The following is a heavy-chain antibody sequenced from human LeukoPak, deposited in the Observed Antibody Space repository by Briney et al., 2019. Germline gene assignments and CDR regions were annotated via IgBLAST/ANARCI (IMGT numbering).Heavy chain of an antibody. CDR3: ARDMAGSGENWFDP. CDR2: ISSSSSYI. CDR1: GFTFSSYS. V-gene: IGHV3-21*01. D-gene: IGHD3-10*01. Sequence: PGGSLRLSCTASGFTFSSYSMNWVRQAPGKGLEWVSSISSSSSYIYYADSVKGGFTIAREKDKKSLYVQMNRLRAEDTAVYYCARDMAGSGENWFDPWGQGTLVTVSS. J-gene: IGHJ5*02.